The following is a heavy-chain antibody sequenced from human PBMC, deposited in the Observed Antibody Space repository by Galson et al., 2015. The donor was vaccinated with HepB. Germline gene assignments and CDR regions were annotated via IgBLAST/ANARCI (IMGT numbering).Heavy chain of an antibody. CDR2: ICDSSNYI. CDR3: ARDFDYYDTPPDLDY. CDR1: GFTFSSYT. J-gene: IGHJ4*02. Sequence: SLRLSCAASGFTFSSYTMNWVRQAPGKGLEWVSSICDSSNYIYYADSMKGRFTISRDNARNSLYLQMNSLRAEDTAVYYCARDFDYYDTPPDLDYWGQGTLVTVSS. D-gene: IGHD3-22*01. V-gene: IGHV3-21*01.